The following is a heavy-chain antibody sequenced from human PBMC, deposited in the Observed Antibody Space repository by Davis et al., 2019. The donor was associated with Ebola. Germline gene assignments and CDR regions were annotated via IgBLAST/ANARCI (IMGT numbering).Heavy chain of an antibody. Sequence: PGGSLCLSCAASGFTFSAYSMIWVRQAPGKGLEWVSYIGGTSNIVDYADSLKGRFTISRDNAKNSLYLQMNSLRDEDTAVYYCARHDDYWGQGTLVTVSS. J-gene: IGHJ4*02. CDR3: ARHDDY. CDR1: GFTFSAYS. CDR2: IGGTSNIV. V-gene: IGHV3-48*02.